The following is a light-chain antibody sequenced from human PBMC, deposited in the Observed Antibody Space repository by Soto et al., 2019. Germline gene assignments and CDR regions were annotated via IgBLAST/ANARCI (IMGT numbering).Light chain of an antibody. V-gene: IGKV1-33*01. J-gene: IGKJ5*01. CDR1: EDISNY. CDR3: QQFDNLPVT. Sequence: DIQMTQSPSSLSASVGDRVTITCQASEDISNYLNWYQQRPGKAPKLLIYDASNLETGVPSRFSGSGSGTDFTFTISSLRPEDIATYYCQQFDNLPVTFGRGTRLEI. CDR2: DAS.